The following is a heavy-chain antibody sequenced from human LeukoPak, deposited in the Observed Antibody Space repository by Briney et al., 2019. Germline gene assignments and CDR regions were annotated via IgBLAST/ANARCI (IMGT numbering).Heavy chain of an antibody. Sequence: GSSVKVSCKASGGTFSNYAFSWVRQGPGQGLEWMGGIIPIFGMPNYAQKFQGRVTITTDESTSTAYMELTSLRSEDTAVYYCAGSRDYGMDVWGQGTTVTVSS. CDR2: IIPIFGMP. J-gene: IGHJ6*02. CDR1: GGTFSNYA. CDR3: AGSRDYGMDV. V-gene: IGHV1-69*05.